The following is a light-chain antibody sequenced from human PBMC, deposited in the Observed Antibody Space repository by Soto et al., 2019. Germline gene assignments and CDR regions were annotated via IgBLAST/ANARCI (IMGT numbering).Light chain of an antibody. CDR3: ASNVRSGAVI. V-gene: IGLV2-14*03. CDR1: SSDIGTYKY. CDR2: DVS. Sequence: QSALTQPASVSGSPGQSITISCTGTSSDIGTYKYVSWYQLHPGKAPKLIIFDVSNRPSGISDRFSGSKSGNTASLTISGLQADDEADYYCASNVRSGAVILGGGTKITVL. J-gene: IGLJ2*01.